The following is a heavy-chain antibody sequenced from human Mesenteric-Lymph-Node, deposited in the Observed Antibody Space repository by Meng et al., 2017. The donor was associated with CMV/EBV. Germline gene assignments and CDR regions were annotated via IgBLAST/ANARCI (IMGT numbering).Heavy chain of an antibody. V-gene: IGHV1-18*04. CDR3: ARLYYYGWGPDY. CDR2: INPNNGNT. D-gene: IGHD3-10*01. Sequence: ASVKVSCKASGYSFTGHYIQWVRQAPGQGLEWMGWINPNNGNTKYAQKFQGRVAMTTDTSTKTAYMELRSLRSDDTAVYYCARLYYYGWGPDYWGQGTLVTVSS. J-gene: IGHJ4*02. CDR1: GYSFTGHY.